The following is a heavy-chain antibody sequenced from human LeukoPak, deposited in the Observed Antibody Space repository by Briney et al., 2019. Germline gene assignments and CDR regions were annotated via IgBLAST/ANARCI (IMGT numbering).Heavy chain of an antibody. V-gene: IGHV3-30*18. CDR3: AKCSYGEYYYYYYMDV. CDR2: ISYDGSNK. Sequence: GGSLRLSCAASGFTFSSYGMHWVRQAPGKGLEWVAVISYDGSNKYYADSVKGRFTISRDNSKNTLYLQMNSLRAEDTAMYYCAKCSYGEYYYYYYMDVWGKGTTVTVSS. D-gene: IGHD5-18*01. J-gene: IGHJ6*03. CDR1: GFTFSSYG.